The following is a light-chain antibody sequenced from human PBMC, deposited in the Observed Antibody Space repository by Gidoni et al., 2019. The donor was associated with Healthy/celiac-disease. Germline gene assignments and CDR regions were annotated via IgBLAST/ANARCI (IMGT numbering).Light chain of an antibody. Sequence: EIVLTQSPATLSLSPGERATLSCRASQSVRRYLAWYQQKSGQAPRLLIYDASNRATGIPARFSGSGSGTDFTLTISSLEPEDFAVYYCQQRSNWPLLTFXGXTKVEIK. CDR1: QSVRRY. V-gene: IGKV3-11*01. CDR2: DAS. CDR3: QQRSNWPLLT. J-gene: IGKJ4*01.